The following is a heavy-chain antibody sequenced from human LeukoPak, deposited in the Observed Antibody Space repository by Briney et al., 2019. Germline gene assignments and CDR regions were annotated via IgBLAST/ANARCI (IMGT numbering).Heavy chain of an antibody. J-gene: IGHJ4*02. Sequence: GGSLRLSRAASGFTFSSYSMNWVRQAPGKGLEWVSYISSSISTIYYADSVKGRFTISRDNAKNSLYLQMNSLRAEDTAVYYCARAGVTMVRGVTFDYWGQGTLVTVSS. D-gene: IGHD3-10*01. CDR1: GFTFSSYS. CDR2: ISSSISTI. CDR3: ARAGVTMVRGVTFDY. V-gene: IGHV3-48*04.